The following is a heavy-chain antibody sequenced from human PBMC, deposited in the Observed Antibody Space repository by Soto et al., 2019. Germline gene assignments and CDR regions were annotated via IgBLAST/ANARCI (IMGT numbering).Heavy chain of an antibody. CDR3: AKDLSGYSYGENYYYYGMDV. Sequence: GGSLRLSCAASGFTFSNYGMHWVRQAPGKGLEWVIVISYDGNVAYYADSVKGRFTISRDNSKNTLYLQMNSLRAEDTAVYYCAKDLSGYSYGENYYYYGMDVWGQGTTVTVSS. CDR1: GFTFSNYG. D-gene: IGHD5-18*01. CDR2: ISYDGNVA. J-gene: IGHJ6*02. V-gene: IGHV3-30*18.